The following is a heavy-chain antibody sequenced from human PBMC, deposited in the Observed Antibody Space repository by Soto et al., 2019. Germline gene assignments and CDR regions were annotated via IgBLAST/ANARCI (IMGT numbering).Heavy chain of an antibody. V-gene: IGHV1-69*13. CDR3: ARVGREGFNYGDYYYGMDV. CDR2: IIPIFGTA. J-gene: IGHJ6*02. CDR1: GGTFSSYA. Sequence: SVKVSCKASGGTFSSYAISWVRQAPGQGLEWMGGIIPIFGTANYAQKFQGRVTITADESTSTAYMELSSLRSEDTAVYYCARVGREGFNYGDYYYGMDVWGQGTTVTASS. D-gene: IGHD4-17*01.